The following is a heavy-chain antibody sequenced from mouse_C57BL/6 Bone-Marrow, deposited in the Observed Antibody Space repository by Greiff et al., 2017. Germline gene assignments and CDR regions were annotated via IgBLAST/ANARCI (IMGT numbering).Heavy chain of an antibody. CDR2: IWSGGST. V-gene: IGHV2-2*01. Sequence: VMLVESGPGLVQPSQSLSITCTVSGFSLTSYGVHWVRQSPGKGLEWLGVIWSGGSTDYNAAFISRLSISKDNSKSQVFFKMNSLQADDTAIYYCARKGDYYGSSPLFDVWGTGTTVTVSS. CDR1: GFSLTSYG. CDR3: ARKGDYYGSSPLFDV. J-gene: IGHJ1*03. D-gene: IGHD1-1*01.